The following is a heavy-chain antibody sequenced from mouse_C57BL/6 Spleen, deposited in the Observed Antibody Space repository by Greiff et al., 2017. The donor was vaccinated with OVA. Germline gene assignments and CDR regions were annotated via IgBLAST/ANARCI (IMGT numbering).Heavy chain of an antibody. CDR1: GFTFSSYA. D-gene: IGHD1-1*01. J-gene: IGHJ1*03. V-gene: IGHV5-4*01. CDR2: ISDGGSYT. CDR3: ARDNYGSSYRWYFDV. Sequence: EVKLVESGGGLVKPGGSLKLSCAASGFTFSSYAMSWVRQTPEKRLEWVATISDGGSYTYYPDNVKGRFTISRDNAKNNLYLQMSHLKSEDTAMYYCARDNYGSSYRWYFDVWGTGTTVTVSS.